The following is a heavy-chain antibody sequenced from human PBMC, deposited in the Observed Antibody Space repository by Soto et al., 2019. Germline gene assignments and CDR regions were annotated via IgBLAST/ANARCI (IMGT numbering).Heavy chain of an antibody. J-gene: IGHJ6*02. CDR3: ARGRFSRLGNYYYGMDV. D-gene: IGHD1-26*01. V-gene: IGHV4-34*01. Sequence: SSETLSLTCAVYGGSFSGYYWSWIRQPPGKGLEWIGEINHSGSTNYNPSLKSRVTISVDTSKNQFSLKLSSVTAADTAVYYCARGRFSRLGNYYYGMDVWGQGTTVTVSS. CDR2: INHSGST. CDR1: GGSFSGYY.